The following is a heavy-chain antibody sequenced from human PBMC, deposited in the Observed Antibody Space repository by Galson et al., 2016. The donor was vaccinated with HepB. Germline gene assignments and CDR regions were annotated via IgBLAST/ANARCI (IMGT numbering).Heavy chain of an antibody. CDR3: AKALLELPAAISPSDY. D-gene: IGHD2-2*01. J-gene: IGHJ4*02. CDR1: GFTFSRFA. V-gene: IGHV3-64*02. CDR2: IGSHGGST. Sequence: SLRLSCAASGFTFSRFAIHWVRQAPGKGLEYVSAIGSHGGSTNYADSVNGRFTISRDDSKNTVYLQMGSLRAEDTAIYYCAKALLELPAAISPSDYWGQGTRVTVSS.